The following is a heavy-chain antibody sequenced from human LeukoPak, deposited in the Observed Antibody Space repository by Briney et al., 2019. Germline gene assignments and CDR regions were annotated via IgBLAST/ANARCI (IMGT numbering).Heavy chain of an antibody. V-gene: IGHV3-21*01. Sequence: GGSLRLSCAASGFTFRSYSRNWVRQAPGKGVEWVSSISSSSSYIYYADSVKGRFTISRDNAKKSVSLQMHSLRAEDTAVYSCARVLSRDYGSGSYSYYDSSGYYSTWGQGTLVTVSS. J-gene: IGHJ5*02. D-gene: IGHD3-22*01. CDR3: ARVLSRDYGSGSYSYYDSSGYYST. CDR2: ISSSSSYI. CDR1: GFTFRSYS.